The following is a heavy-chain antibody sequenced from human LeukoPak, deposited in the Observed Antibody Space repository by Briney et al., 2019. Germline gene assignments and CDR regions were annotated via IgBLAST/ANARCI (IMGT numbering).Heavy chain of an antibody. Sequence: SETLSLTCTVSGGSISDYHWTWIRQSPGKTLEWIGCTHKSGSTHYNPSLRSRVTISLDTSKNQFSLKLSSVTAADTAVYYCARGRSSVDYWGQGTLVTVSS. J-gene: IGHJ4*02. D-gene: IGHD6-19*01. CDR3: ARGRSSVDY. CDR2: THKSGST. V-gene: IGHV4-59*12. CDR1: GGSISDYH.